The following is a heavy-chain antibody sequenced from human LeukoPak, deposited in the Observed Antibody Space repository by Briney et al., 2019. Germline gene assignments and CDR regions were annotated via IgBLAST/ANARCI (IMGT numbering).Heavy chain of an antibody. CDR1: GGTFSSYA. CDR3: ARPVGSKDAFDI. Sequence: SVMVSCKASGGTFSSYAISWVRQAPGQGLEWMGGIIPIFGTANYAQKFQGRVTITADESTSTAYMELSSLRSEDTAVYYCARPVGSKDAFDIWGQGTMVTVSS. J-gene: IGHJ3*02. D-gene: IGHD1-26*01. V-gene: IGHV1-69*13. CDR2: IIPIFGTA.